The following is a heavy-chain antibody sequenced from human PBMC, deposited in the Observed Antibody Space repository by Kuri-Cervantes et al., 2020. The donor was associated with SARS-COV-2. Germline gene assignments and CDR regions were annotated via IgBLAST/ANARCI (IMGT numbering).Heavy chain of an antibody. CDR2: INHSGST. CDR1: GGSFCGYY. V-gene: IGHV4-34*01. D-gene: IGHD5-18*01. Sequence: SQTLSLTCAVYGGSFCGYYWSWIRQPPGKGLEWIGEINHSGSTNYNPSLKSRVTISVDTSKNQFSLKLSSVTAADTAVYYCARSGYSYGPETQGAFDIWGQGTMVTVSS. CDR3: ARSGYSYGPETQGAFDI. J-gene: IGHJ3*02.